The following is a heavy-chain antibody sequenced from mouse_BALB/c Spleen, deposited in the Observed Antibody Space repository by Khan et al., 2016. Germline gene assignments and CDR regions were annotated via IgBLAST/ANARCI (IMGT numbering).Heavy chain of an antibody. CDR2: ISTYYGDT. CDR3: AREGLNYYYAMDY. Sequence: QVRLQQSGAELVRPGVSVKISCKGYGYTFTDYAMHWVKQSHAKSLEWIGVISTYYGDTSYNQKFEGKATMTVDKSSSTAYLELARLTSENCAIYYCAREGLNYYYAMDYWGQGSSVTVSS. J-gene: IGHJ4*01. D-gene: IGHD2-1*01. V-gene: IGHV1S137*01. CDR1: GYTFTDYA.